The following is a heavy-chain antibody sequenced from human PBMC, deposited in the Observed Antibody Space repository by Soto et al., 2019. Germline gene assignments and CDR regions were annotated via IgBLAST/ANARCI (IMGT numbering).Heavy chain of an antibody. J-gene: IGHJ5*02. D-gene: IGHD3-22*01. CDR3: ARAPRELLYDSSGYYFRWFDP. CDR1: GYSISSGYY. Sequence: SETLSLTCAVSGYSISSGYYWGWIRQPPGKGLEWIGSIYHSGSTYYNPSLKSRVTISVDTSKNQFSLKLSSVTAADTAVYYCARAPRELLYDSSGYYFRWFDPWGQGTPVTVSS. CDR2: IYHSGST. V-gene: IGHV4-38-2*01.